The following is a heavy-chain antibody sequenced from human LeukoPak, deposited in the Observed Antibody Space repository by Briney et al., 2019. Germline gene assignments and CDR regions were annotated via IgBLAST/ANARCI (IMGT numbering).Heavy chain of an antibody. CDR3: ARDDYSNVPYYYYGMDV. J-gene: IGHJ6*02. D-gene: IGHD4-11*01. CDR1: GLTFSSYS. CDR2: ISSSSSYI. Sequence: PGGSLRLSCAASGLTFSSYSMNWVRQAPGKGLEWVSSISSSSSYIYYADSVKGRFTISRDNAKNSLYLQMNSLRAEDMAVYYCARDDYSNVPYYYYGMDVWGQGTTVTVSS. V-gene: IGHV3-21*01.